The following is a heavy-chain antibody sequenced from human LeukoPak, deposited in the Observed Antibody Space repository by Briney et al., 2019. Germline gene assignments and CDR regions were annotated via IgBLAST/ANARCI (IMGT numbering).Heavy chain of an antibody. CDR2: ISSSGSTI. D-gene: IGHD5-12*01. CDR3: AGVASYYYYYYMDV. V-gene: IGHV3-48*03. J-gene: IGHJ6*03. Sequence: RSGGSLRLSCAASGFTFSSYEMTWVRQAPGKGLEWVSYISSSGSTIYYADSVKGRFTISRDNAKNSLYLQMNSLRAEDTAVYYCAGVASYYYYYYMDVWGKGTTVTVSS. CDR1: GFTFSSYE.